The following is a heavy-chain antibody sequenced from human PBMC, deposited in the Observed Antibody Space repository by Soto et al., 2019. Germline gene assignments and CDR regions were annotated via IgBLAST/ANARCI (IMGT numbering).Heavy chain of an antibody. CDR1: GFIFSPYT. J-gene: IGHJ4*02. D-gene: IGHD2-21*02. Sequence: QVQLVESGGGVVQPGRSLRLSCAASGFIFSPYTMHWVRQTPGKGLEWVAVISYDGNDKYYADSVKGRFTISRDNSKNTLYLQMNILRAEDTALYYCARGGGFCGADCYKGGIDYWGQGTLVTVSS. V-gene: IGHV3-30-3*01. CDR2: ISYDGNDK. CDR3: ARGGGFCGADCYKGGIDY.